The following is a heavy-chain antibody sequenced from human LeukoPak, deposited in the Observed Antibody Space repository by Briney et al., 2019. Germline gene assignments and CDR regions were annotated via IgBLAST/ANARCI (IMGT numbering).Heavy chain of an antibody. CDR3: ARAKAAAGTYYFDY. CDR1: GFTFDDYA. J-gene: IGHJ4*02. D-gene: IGHD6-13*01. CDR2: ISWNSGSI. Sequence: SGGSLRLSCAASGFTFDDYAMHWVRQAPGKGLEWVSGISWNSGSIGYADSVKGRFTISRENAKNSLYLQMNSLRAEDTAVYYCARAKAAAGTYYFDYWGQGTLVTVSS. V-gene: IGHV3-9*01.